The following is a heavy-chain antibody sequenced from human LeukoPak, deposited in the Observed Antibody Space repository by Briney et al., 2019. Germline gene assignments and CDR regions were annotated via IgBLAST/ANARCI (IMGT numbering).Heavy chain of an antibody. V-gene: IGHV3-23*01. D-gene: IGHD4-17*01. J-gene: IGHJ6*03. CDR3: AKSSGYGDYDYYYYMDV. Sequence: GGTLRLSFAASGFNFNSYGMSWVRQAPGKGLEWVSTISGSGYSTYYPDSVKGRFTISRDNSKDTLYLQMNSLRVEDTAVYYCAKSSGYGDYDYYYYMDVWGKGTTVTVSS. CDR2: ISGSGYST. CDR1: GFNFNSYG.